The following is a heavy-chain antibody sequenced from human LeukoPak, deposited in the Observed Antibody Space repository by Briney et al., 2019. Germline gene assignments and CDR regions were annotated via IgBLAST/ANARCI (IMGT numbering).Heavy chain of an antibody. J-gene: IGHJ4*02. V-gene: IGHV1-8*03. D-gene: IGHD3-10*01. CDR2: MNPNSGNT. CDR1: GYTFTSYD. Sequence: ASVKVSCKASGYTFTSYDINWVRQATGQGLEWMGWMNPNSGNTGYAQKFQGRVTITRSTSISTAYMELSSLRSEDTAVYYCARAAPREYYYGSGSYYQHDYWGQGTLVTVSS. CDR3: ARAAPREYYYGSGSYYQHDY.